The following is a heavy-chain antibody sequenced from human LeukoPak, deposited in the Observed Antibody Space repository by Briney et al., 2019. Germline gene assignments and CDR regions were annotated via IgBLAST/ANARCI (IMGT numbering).Heavy chain of an antibody. CDR1: GYTLTELS. CDR2: FDPEDGET. V-gene: IGHV1-24*01. J-gene: IGHJ4*02. D-gene: IGHD3-10*01. CDR3: ATVTDYYGSGSFDY. Sequence: ASVKVSCKVSGYTLTELSMHWVRQAPGKGLELMGGFDPEDGETIYAQKFQGRVTMTEDTSTDTAYMELSSLRSEDTAVYYCATVTDYYGSGSFDYWGQGTLVTVSS.